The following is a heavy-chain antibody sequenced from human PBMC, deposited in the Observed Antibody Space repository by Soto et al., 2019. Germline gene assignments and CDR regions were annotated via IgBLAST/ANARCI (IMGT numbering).Heavy chain of an antibody. CDR1: GGSISSCY. Sequence: SESLSLTCTVAGGSISSCYWSWIRRPAGKGLKWIGRIYTSGHTNYNPSLKSRVTMSVDTSKNQFSLKLSSVTAADTAVYYCARDIWASNYYNGMDSWRQWTTAIVS. V-gene: IGHV4-4*07. J-gene: IGHJ6*02. D-gene: IGHD7-27*01. CDR2: IYTSGHT. CDR3: ARDIWASNYYNGMDS.